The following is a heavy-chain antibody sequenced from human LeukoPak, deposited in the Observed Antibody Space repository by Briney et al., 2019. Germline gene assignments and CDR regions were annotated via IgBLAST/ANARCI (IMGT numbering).Heavy chain of an antibody. V-gene: IGHV3-66*01. J-gene: IGHJ4*02. CDR1: GFTVSSNY. CDR3: ARLVLSGSWSYFDY. Sequence: PGGSLRLSCAASGFTVSSNYMSWVRHAPGKGLEWVSVIYSGGSTYYADSAKGRFTISRDNSKNTLYLQMNSLRAEDTAVYYCARLVLSGSWSYFDYWGQGTLVTVSS. CDR2: IYSGGST. D-gene: IGHD1-26*01.